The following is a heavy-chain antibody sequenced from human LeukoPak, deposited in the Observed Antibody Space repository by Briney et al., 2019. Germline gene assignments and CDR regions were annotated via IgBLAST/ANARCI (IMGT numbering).Heavy chain of an antibody. CDR3: ARRWPHSSGYYLFDY. CDR1: GGTFSSHG. Sequence: SVKVSCKASGGTFSSHGMSWVRQAPGQGLEWVGGIIPVFGAANYAQKFQGRVTITTDESTSTAYMELNSLRSEDTALYYCARRWPHSSGYYLFDYWGQGTLVTVSS. CDR2: IIPVFGAA. D-gene: IGHD3-22*01. J-gene: IGHJ4*02. V-gene: IGHV1-69*05.